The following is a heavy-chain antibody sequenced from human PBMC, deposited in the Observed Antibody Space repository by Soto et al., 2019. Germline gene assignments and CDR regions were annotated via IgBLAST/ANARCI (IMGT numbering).Heavy chain of an antibody. CDR1: GGSISSSY. J-gene: IGHJ6*02. Sequence: LSLTCSVSGGSISSSYWSWIRQPPGKGLEWIGYIYYSGSTNYNPSLKSRVTISVDTSRIQFSLKVTSVTAADTAVYYCATSKIWFGESSPDYYGLDVWGQGTTVTVSS. D-gene: IGHD3-10*01. CDR2: IYYSGST. V-gene: IGHV4-59*01. CDR3: ATSKIWFGESSPDYYGLDV.